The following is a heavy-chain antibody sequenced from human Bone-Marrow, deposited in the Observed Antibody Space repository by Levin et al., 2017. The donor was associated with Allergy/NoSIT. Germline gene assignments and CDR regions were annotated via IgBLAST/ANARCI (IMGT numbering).Heavy chain of an antibody. Sequence: SETLSLTCAVYGGSFSGYYWSWIRQPPGKGLEWIGEIKHSGSTNYNPSLKSRVTISVDTSKNQFSLKLSSVTAADTAVYYCARGLNVGYYDSSGYYSRAYYFDSWGQGTLVTVSS. CDR2: IKHSGST. CDR1: GGSFSGYY. J-gene: IGHJ4*02. V-gene: IGHV4-34*01. CDR3: ARGLNVGYYDSSGYYSRAYYFDS. D-gene: IGHD3-22*01.